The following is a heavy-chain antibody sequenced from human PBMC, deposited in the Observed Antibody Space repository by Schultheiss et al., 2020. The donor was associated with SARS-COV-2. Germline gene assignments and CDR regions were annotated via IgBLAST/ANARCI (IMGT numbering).Heavy chain of an antibody. Sequence: SQTLSLTCAVYGGSFSGYYWSWIRQPPGKGLEWIGEINHSGSTNYNPSLKSRVTISVDTSKNQFSLKLNSVTAADTAVYYCARVPYYHDSSGYYYGGFDYWGQGTLVTVSS. CDR1: GGSFSGYY. J-gene: IGHJ4*02. V-gene: IGHV4-34*01. D-gene: IGHD3-22*01. CDR2: INHSGST. CDR3: ARVPYYHDSSGYYYGGFDY.